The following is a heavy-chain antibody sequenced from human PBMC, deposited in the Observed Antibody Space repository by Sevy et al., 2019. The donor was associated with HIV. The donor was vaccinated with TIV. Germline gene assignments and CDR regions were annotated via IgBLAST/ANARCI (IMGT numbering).Heavy chain of an antibody. V-gene: IGHV3-30-3*01. J-gene: IGHJ3*02. Sequence: GGSLRLSCAASGFTFSSYAMHWVRQAPGKGLEWVAVISYDGSNKYYADSVKGRFTISRDNSKNTVYLQMNSLRAEDTAVYYCAREKYYYDSSGYENDAFDIWGQGTMVTVSS. D-gene: IGHD3-22*01. CDR3: AREKYYYDSSGYENDAFDI. CDR1: GFTFSSYA. CDR2: ISYDGSNK.